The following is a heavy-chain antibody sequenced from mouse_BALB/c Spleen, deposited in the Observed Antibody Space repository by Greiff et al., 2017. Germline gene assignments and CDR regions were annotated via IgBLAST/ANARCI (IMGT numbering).Heavy chain of an antibody. CDR1: GYAFTNYL. CDR2: INPGSGGT. Sequence: QVQLKESGAELVRPGTSVKVSCKASGYAFTNYLIEWVKQRPGQGLEWIGVINPGSGGTNYNEKFKGKATLTADKSSSTAYMQLSSLTSDDSAVYFCAREGKLYGHWYFDVWGAGTTVTVSS. V-gene: IGHV1-54*03. CDR3: AREGKLYGHWYFDV. D-gene: IGHD1-2*01. J-gene: IGHJ1*01.